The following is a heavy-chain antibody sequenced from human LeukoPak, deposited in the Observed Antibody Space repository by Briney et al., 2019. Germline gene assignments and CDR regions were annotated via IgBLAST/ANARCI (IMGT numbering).Heavy chain of an antibody. CDR2: IIPIFGTA. V-gene: IGHV1-69*05. Sequence: SVKVSCKASGGTFSSYAISWVRQAPGQGLEWMGRIIPIFGTANYAQKFQGRVTITTDESTSTAYMELSSLRPEDTAVYYCARGDCSGGSCYSDVWGKGTTVTVSS. CDR1: GGTFSSYA. J-gene: IGHJ6*04. CDR3: ARGDCSGGSCYSDV. D-gene: IGHD2-15*01.